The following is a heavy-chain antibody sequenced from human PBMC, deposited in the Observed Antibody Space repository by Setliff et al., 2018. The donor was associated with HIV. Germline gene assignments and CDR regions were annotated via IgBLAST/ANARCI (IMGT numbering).Heavy chain of an antibody. CDR1: GGSFSEYY. CDR3: ARGATLLPGYSDRWEYFYMDV. D-gene: IGHD5-12*01. V-gene: IGHV4-34*01. CDR2: INHSGST. Sequence: SETLSLTCAVYGGSFSEYYWSWIRQSPGKGLEWIGEINHSGSTHYNPPLKSRATISADASKNQFSLRLNSVTAADTAVYYCARGATLLPGYSDRWEYFYMDVWGKGTTVTVSS. J-gene: IGHJ6*03.